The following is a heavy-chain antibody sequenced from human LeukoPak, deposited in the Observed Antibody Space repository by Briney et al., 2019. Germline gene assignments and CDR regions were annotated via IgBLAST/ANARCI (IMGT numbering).Heavy chain of an antibody. V-gene: IGHV5-51*01. Sequence: GESLKIPCRGSGYSFNTYWIGWVRQMPGKGLEWMGIIYPGDSDTRYSPSFQGQVTMSADKSINTAYLQWSSLKASDTAMYYCARRQGCSSTSCPPDYWGQGPLVTVSS. CDR1: GYSFNTYW. CDR3: ARRQGCSSTSCPPDY. CDR2: IYPGDSDT. D-gene: IGHD2-2*01. J-gene: IGHJ4*02.